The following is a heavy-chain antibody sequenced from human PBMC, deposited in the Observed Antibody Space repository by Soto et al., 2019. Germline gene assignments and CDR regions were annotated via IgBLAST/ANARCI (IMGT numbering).Heavy chain of an antibody. CDR2: IYDSGGT. V-gene: IGHV4-59*01. D-gene: IGHD4-17*01. J-gene: IGHJ4*02. CDR1: GGSISSYY. Sequence: SETLSLTCTVSGGSISSYYWSWIRHPPGKGLEWIGYIYDSGGTNYNPSLKSRGTISVDTSKNQFSLKLSSVTAADTAVYLCARDYGDNSGYFDYWGQGTMVTVYS. CDR3: ARDYGDNSGYFDY.